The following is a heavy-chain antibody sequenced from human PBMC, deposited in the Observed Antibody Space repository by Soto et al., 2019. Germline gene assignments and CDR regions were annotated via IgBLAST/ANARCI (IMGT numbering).Heavy chain of an antibody. V-gene: IGHV1-69*13. J-gene: IGHJ4*02. CDR1: RGSFSNFG. CDR3: AREGSGYNF. Sequence: GASVNDSCKASRGSFSNFGMSWVRQAPGQGLEWMGGIVPVFGRPNYAQRFRGRLTITADESTSTGYMELISLRSDDTAVYYCAREGSGYNFWGQGTQVTVSS. D-gene: IGHD5-12*01. CDR2: IVPVFGRP.